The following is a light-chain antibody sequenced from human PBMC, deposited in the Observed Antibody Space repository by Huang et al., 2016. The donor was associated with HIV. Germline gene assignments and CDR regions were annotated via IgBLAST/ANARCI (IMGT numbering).Light chain of an antibody. CDR2: ATS. J-gene: IGKJ1*01. CDR1: QGISKS. Sequence: DIQMTQSPSSLSASVGDRVTIICRASQGISKSLAWYQQKPGKAPKLLLYATSKLASRVPSRFSGSGSGTHYTLTIRTRQPEDLATYYCQQYQSVPWTFGQGTKVAI. V-gene: IGKV1-NL1*01. CDR3: QQYQSVPWT.